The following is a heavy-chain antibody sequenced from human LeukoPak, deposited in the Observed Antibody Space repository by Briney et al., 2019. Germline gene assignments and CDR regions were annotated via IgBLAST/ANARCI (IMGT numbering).Heavy chain of an antibody. CDR3: ARDRDDRSNWSSAGY. J-gene: IGHJ4*02. CDR1: GFTFSSYG. V-gene: IGHV3-33*01. Sequence: HPGGSLRLSCAASGFTFSSYGMHWVRQAPGKGLEWVAVIWFDGSSKYYADSVKDRITISRDNSKNTLYLQMNSLRAEDTAVYFCARDRDDRSNWSSAGYWGQGTLVTVSS. D-gene: IGHD6-13*01. CDR2: IWFDGSSK.